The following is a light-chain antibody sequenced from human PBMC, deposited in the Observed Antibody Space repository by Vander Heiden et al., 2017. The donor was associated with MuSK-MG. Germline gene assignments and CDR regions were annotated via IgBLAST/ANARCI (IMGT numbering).Light chain of an antibody. CDR3: QQDNSYPWT. V-gene: IGKV1-5*03. J-gene: IGKJ1*01. CDR2: KAS. CDR1: ESISGW. Sequence: DVQMTQSPSTLSASVRDRVTITCRASESISGWLAWYQQKPGKAPKLLIYKASSLESGVPSRFSGSGSGTEFTLSISSLQPDDFATYYCQQDNSYPWTFGRGTKVEIK.